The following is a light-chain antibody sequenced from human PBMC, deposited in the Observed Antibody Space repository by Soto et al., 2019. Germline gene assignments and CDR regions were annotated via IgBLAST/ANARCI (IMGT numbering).Light chain of an antibody. CDR2: GAS. CDR1: QSVSSSY. V-gene: IGKV3-20*01. CDR3: HQYGSSPRT. J-gene: IGKJ1*01. Sequence: EIVLTQSPGTLSLSPGERATLSCRASQSVSSSYLAWYQQKPGQAPSLLIYGASSRATGIPDRFSGSGSGTDFTLTISRLEPEDFAVYYCHQYGSSPRTFGQGTKVEIK.